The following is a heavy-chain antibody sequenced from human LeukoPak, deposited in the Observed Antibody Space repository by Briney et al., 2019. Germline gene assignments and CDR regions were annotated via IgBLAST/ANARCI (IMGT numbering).Heavy chain of an antibody. CDR1: GGSISSGSYY. V-gene: IGHV4-61*02. D-gene: IGHD4-17*01. CDR3: ARDRSYGDSWYDAFDI. CDR2: IYTSGST. Sequence: SQTLSLTCTVSGGSISSGSYYWSWIRQPAGKGLEWIGRIYTSGSTNYNPSLKSRVTISVDTSKNQLSLKLSSVTAADTAVYYCARDRSYGDSWYDAFDIWGQGTMVTVSS. J-gene: IGHJ3*02.